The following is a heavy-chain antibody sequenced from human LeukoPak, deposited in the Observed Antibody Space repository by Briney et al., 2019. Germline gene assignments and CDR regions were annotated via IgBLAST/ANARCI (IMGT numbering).Heavy chain of an antibody. J-gene: IGHJ5*02. V-gene: IGHV1-2*02. D-gene: IGHD4-17*01. CDR1: GYTFTVYY. CDR2: INPNSGGT. CDR3: ARVTVKPNWFDP. Sequence: ASVKVSCKASGYTFTVYYIHLVRQAPEQGLEWMGWINPNSGGTNYARKFQGRVTMTRDTSISTAYMELSRLRSDDTAVYYCARVTVKPNWFDPWGQGTLVTVSS.